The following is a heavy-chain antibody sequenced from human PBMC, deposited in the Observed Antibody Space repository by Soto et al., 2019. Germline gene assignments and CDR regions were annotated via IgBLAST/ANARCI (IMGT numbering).Heavy chain of an antibody. Sequence: SETLSLTCTVSGGSISSGGYYWSWIRQHPGKGLYWIGYIYYSGSTYYNPSLKSRVTISVDTSKNLFSLKLSSVTAADTAVYYCARGLIDILTGYPHDAFDIWGQGTMVTVSS. CDR2: IYYSGST. J-gene: IGHJ3*02. CDR3: ARGLIDILTGYPHDAFDI. D-gene: IGHD3-9*01. CDR1: GGSISSGGYY. V-gene: IGHV4-31*03.